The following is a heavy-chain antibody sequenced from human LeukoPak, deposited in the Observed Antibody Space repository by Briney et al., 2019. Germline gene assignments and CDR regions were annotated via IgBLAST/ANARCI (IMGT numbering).Heavy chain of an antibody. D-gene: IGHD5-12*01. CDR1: GGSFSGYY. Sequence: PSETLSLTCAVYGGSFSGYYWSWIRQPPGKGLEWIGEIYHSGSTNYNPSLKSRVTISLDKSKNQFSLKLYSVTAADTAVYYCARYRGASGYHFDYWGQGTLVTVSS. J-gene: IGHJ4*02. CDR2: IYHSGST. V-gene: IGHV4-34*01. CDR3: ARYRGASGYHFDY.